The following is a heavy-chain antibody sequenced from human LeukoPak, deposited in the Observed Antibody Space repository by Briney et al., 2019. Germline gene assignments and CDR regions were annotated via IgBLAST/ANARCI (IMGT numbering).Heavy chain of an antibody. CDR2: IYYSGST. Sequence: PSETLSLTCTVSGGSISSSIYYWGWIRQPPGKGLEWIGIIYYSGSTYYNPSLKSRVTMSVDTSKNQFSLKLSSVTAADTAMYYCAREDSSGWYGSDYWGQGTLVTVSS. J-gene: IGHJ4*02. CDR1: GGSISSSIYY. CDR3: AREDSSGWYGSDY. V-gene: IGHV4-39*07. D-gene: IGHD6-19*01.